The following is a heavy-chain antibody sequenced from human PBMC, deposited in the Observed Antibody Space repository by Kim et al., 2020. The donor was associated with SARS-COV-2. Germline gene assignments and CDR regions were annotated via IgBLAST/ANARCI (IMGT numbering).Heavy chain of an antibody. J-gene: IGHJ5*02. CDR3: ATRAGGIAAAGRWGWFDP. V-gene: IGHV4-34*01. CDR2: INHSGST. D-gene: IGHD6-13*01. CDR1: GGSFSGYY. Sequence: SQTLSLTCAVYGGSFSGYYWSWIRQPPGKGLEWIGEINHSGSTNYNPSLKSRVTISVDTSKNQFSLKLSSVTAADTAVYYCATRAGGIAAAGRWGWFDPWGQGTLVTVSS.